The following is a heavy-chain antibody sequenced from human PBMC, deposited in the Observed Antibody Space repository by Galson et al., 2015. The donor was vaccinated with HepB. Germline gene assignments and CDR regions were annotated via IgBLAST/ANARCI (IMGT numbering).Heavy chain of an antibody. V-gene: IGHV3-74*01. Sequence: SLRLSCAASGFTFSSSWMHWVRQAPGKGLVWVSRINSDGSSTSYADLVKGRFTISRDNAKNTLYLQLNSLRAEDTAVYYCTREVPGSIAVYYFDYWGQGTLVTVSS. CDR3: TREVPGSIAVYYFDY. CDR2: INSDGSST. J-gene: IGHJ4*02. CDR1: GFTFSSSW. D-gene: IGHD2-2*02.